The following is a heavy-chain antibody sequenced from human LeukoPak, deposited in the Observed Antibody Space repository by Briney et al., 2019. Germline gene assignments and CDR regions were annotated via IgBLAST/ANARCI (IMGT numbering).Heavy chain of an antibody. CDR3: ARGGYYYDSSGLWDY. CDR2: IYTSGST. Sequence: KPSETLSLTCTVSGGSISSYYWSWIRQPAGKGLEWIGRIYTSGSTNYNPSLKSRVTISVDTSKNQFSLKLSSVTAADTAVYYCARGGYYYDSSGLWDYWGQGTLVTVSS. J-gene: IGHJ4*02. D-gene: IGHD3-22*01. V-gene: IGHV4-4*07. CDR1: GGSISSYY.